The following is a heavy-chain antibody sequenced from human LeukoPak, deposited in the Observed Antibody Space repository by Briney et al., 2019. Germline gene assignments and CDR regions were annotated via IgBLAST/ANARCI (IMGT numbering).Heavy chain of an antibody. D-gene: IGHD3-22*01. V-gene: IGHV3-74*01. CDR2: INSDGSGT. Sequence: GGSLRLSCAASGFTFSSYWMHWVRQAPGKGLVWVSRINSDGSGTSYADSVKGRFTISRDNAKNTLYLQMNSLRAEDTAVYYCARVFSSADMDVWGKGTTVTVSS. J-gene: IGHJ6*03. CDR1: GFTFSSYW. CDR3: ARVFSSADMDV.